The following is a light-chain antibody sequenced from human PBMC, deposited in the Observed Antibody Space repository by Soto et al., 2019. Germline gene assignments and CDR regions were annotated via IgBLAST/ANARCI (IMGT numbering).Light chain of an antibody. Sequence: DIQMTQSPSALSASVGDRVTITCRASQSINSWLAWYQQKSGKAPKLLIYKASSLESGVPSRFSGSGSGTEFTLIISSLQPDDFATYYFQQYNSYPLTFGGGTKVEIK. CDR1: QSINSW. CDR2: KAS. CDR3: QQYNSYPLT. V-gene: IGKV1-5*03. J-gene: IGKJ4*01.